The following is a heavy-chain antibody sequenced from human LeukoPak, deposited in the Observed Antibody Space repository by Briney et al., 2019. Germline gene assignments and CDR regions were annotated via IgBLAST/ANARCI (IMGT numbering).Heavy chain of an antibody. J-gene: IGHJ4*02. CDR1: GFTFSDYW. CDR2: IKYDGDEE. CDR3: KSGGAAPGSFDN. Sequence: SGGPLRLSCAASGFTFSDYWMSWMRQAPGKGLEWVANIKYDGDEEYYVDSVKGRFTISRDNAKSSLYLQLNSLRVEDTAVYYCKSGGAAPGSFDNWGQGTLVTVSP. V-gene: IGHV3-7*01. D-gene: IGHD6-13*01.